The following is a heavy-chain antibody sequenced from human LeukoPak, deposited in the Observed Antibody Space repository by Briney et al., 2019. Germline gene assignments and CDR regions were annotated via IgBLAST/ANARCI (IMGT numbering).Heavy chain of an antibody. D-gene: IGHD6-19*01. J-gene: IGHJ4*02. Sequence: PGGALRLSCAASGFTFSSCSMNWVRQAPGKGLEWVSSISSSISDIYYADSVKGGVTISRDNAKNSLYLQMNSLRAEDTAVYYCARDFFGIAVAPTFDYWGQGTLVTVSS. CDR3: ARDFFGIAVAPTFDY. V-gene: IGHV3-21*01. CDR1: GFTFSSCS. CDR2: ISSSISDI.